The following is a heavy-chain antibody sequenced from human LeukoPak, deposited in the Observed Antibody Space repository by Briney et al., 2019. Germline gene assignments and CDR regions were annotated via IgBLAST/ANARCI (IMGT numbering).Heavy chain of an antibody. CDR3: ARDMGYCFDY. Sequence: PGGSLTLSCAASGFTFSNYWIHWVRHAPGKGLVWVSRINIDGSSTTSADSVKGRFTISRDNAKNTLSLQMNSLRAEDTAVYYCARDMGYCFDYWGQGTLVTVSS. CDR1: GFTFSNYW. CDR2: INIDGSST. V-gene: IGHV3-74*01. J-gene: IGHJ4*02. D-gene: IGHD2-15*01.